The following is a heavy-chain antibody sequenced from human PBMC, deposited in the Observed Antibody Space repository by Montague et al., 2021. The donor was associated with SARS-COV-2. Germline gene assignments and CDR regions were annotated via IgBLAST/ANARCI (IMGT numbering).Heavy chain of an antibody. CDR3: ARHYSATLPAVY. CDR2: ISYSGST. V-gene: IGHV4-59*08. CDR1: GGSISSYY. J-gene: IGHJ4*02. Sequence: SVTLSLTCAVYGGSISSYYWSWIRQPPGRGLQWIGYISYSGSTNYNPSLKSRVTISVDTSKNQFSLKVNSVTAADTAVYYCARHYSATLPAVYWGQGTLVTVSS. D-gene: IGHD2-15*01.